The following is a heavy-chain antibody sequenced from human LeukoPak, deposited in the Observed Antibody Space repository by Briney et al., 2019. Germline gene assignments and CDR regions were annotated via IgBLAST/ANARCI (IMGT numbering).Heavy chain of an antibody. D-gene: IGHD5-18*01. CDR1: GYSFTSYW. CDR2: IYPGDSDT. CDR3: ARHRYTAMVDY. J-gene: IGHJ4*02. V-gene: IGHV5-51*01. Sequence: GESLKISCKGSGYSFTSYWIGWGRRLPGKGLGWMGIIYPGDSDTRYSPSFQGQVTISADKSISTAYLQWSSLKASDTAMYYCARHRYTAMVDYWGQGTLVTVSS.